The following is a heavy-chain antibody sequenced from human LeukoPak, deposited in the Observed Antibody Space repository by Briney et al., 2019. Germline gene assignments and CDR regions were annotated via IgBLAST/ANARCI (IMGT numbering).Heavy chain of an antibody. CDR2: IYHSGST. J-gene: IGHJ4*02. V-gene: IGHV4-4*02. CDR3: ARANGYYDILTGYYSGYFDY. CDR1: VGSISSSNW. Sequence: SETLSLTCAVSVGSISSSNWWSWVRQPPGKGLEWIGEIYHSGSTNYNPSLKSRVTISVDKSKNQFSLKLSSVTAADTAVYYCARANGYYDILTGYYSGYFDYWGQGTLVTVSS. D-gene: IGHD3-9*01.